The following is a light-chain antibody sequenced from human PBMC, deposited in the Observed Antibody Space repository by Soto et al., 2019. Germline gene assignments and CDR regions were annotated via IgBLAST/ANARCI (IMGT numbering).Light chain of an antibody. Sequence: QSALTQPASVSGSPGQTITISCTGSSSDIGDYDYVSWYQQHPGTAPKVLISEVSNRPSGVSNRFSGSKSGNTASLTISGLQAEDEADYYCNSYATGNTRVFGTGTKVTVL. CDR2: EVS. V-gene: IGLV2-14*01. CDR1: SSDIGDYDY. J-gene: IGLJ1*01. CDR3: NSYATGNTRV.